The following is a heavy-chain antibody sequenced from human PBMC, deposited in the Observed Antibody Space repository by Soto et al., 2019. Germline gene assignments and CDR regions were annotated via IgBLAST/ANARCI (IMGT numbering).Heavy chain of an antibody. J-gene: IGHJ6*02. Sequence: GESLKISCKGSGYSFTSYWISWVRQMPGKGLEWMGRIDPSDSYTNYSPSFQGHVTISADKSISTAYLQWSSLKASDTAMYYCAGHINGAGTDYYYGMDVWGQGTTVTVSS. CDR2: IDPSDSYT. V-gene: IGHV5-10-1*01. D-gene: IGHD6-13*01. CDR1: GYSFTSYW. CDR3: AGHINGAGTDYYYGMDV.